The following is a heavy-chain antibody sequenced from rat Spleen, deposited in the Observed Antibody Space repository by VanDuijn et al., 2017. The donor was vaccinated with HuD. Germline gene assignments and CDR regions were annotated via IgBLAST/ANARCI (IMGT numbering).Heavy chain of an antibody. V-gene: IGHV5-25*01. CDR3: VRQDTSGYSNWFTY. CDR2: ISPSGVT. D-gene: IGHD4-3*01. CDR1: GFTFSNFD. Sequence: EVKLVESGGGLVQPGRSLRLSCTASGFTFSNFDMAWVRQAPTKGLEWVTSISPSGVTYYRDSVKGRFTVSRENAESTLYLLMDSLRSEDTATYYCVRQDTSGYSNWFTYWGQGTLVTVSS. J-gene: IGHJ3*01.